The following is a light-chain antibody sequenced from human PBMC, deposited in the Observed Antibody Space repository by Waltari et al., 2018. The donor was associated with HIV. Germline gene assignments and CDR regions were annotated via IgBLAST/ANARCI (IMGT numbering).Light chain of an antibody. CDR1: SSNIGSYY. CDR2: RNN. J-gene: IGLJ3*02. Sequence: QSVLTQPPSASGTPGQRVTISCSGSSSNIGSYYVSWYQQLPRTAPKLLIYRNNQRPSGVPDRFSGSKSGTSASLAISGLRSEDEADYYCAAWDDILRGWLFGGGTKLTVL. CDR3: AAWDDILRGWL. V-gene: IGLV1-47*01.